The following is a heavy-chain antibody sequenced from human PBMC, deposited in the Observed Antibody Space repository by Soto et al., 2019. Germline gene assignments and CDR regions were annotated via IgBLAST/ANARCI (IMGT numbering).Heavy chain of an antibody. V-gene: IGHV1-3*01. CDR2: INAGNGHT. Sequence: QVQLVQSGAEVKKPGASVKVSCQASGYTFTSYAMHWVRQAPGQRLEWMGWINAGNGHTKYSQKFQGRVTITRDTSACTAYMELSSLRSEDTAVYYCAGGARFLEWLCPGHYYYYMDVWGKGTTVTVSS. J-gene: IGHJ6*03. D-gene: IGHD3-3*01. CDR1: GYTFTSYA. CDR3: AGGARFLEWLCPGHYYYYMDV.